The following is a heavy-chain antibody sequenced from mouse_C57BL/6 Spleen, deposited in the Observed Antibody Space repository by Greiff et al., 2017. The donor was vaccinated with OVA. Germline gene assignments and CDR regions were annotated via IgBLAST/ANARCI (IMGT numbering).Heavy chain of an antibody. J-gene: IGHJ4*01. CDR1: GYTFTTYP. Sequence: VQLKQSGAELVKPGASVKMSCKASGYTFTTYPIEWMKQNHGKSLEWIGNFHPYNDDTKYNEKFKGKATLTVEKSSSTVYLELSRLTSDDSAVYYCARGYYYGSSPYAMDYWGQGTSVTVSS. CDR3: ARGYYYGSSPYAMDY. V-gene: IGHV1-47*01. D-gene: IGHD1-1*01. CDR2: FHPYNDDT.